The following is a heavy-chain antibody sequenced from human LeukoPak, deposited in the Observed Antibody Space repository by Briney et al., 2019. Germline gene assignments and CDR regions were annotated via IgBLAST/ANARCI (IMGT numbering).Heavy chain of an antibody. CDR2: IKEDGSEK. CDR1: GFTFSNYW. V-gene: IGHV3-7*05. D-gene: IGHD4-23*01. J-gene: IGHJ4*02. CDR3: AREQYGGKDY. Sequence: GGSLRLSCAASGFTFSNYWMSWVRQAPGKGLEWVSNIKEDGSEKYYVDSVKGRFTTSRDNAKNSLYLQMNSLRAEDTAVYYCAREQYGGKDYWGQGTLVTVSS.